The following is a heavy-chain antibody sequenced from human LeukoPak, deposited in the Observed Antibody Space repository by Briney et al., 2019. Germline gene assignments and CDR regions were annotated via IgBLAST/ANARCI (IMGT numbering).Heavy chain of an antibody. D-gene: IGHD6-6*01. J-gene: IGHJ4*02. CDR3: ARLNWQLDHYFDY. V-gene: IGHV3-74*01. CDR2: INSDGSGT. CDR1: GFSFSTYW. Sequence: GGSLRLSCAASGFSFSTYWMHWVRQAPGKGLVLVSRINSDGSGTDYADSVKGRFSISRDNGKNTVYLQMNSLRAEDTAVYYCARLNWQLDHYFDYWGQGTPVTVSS.